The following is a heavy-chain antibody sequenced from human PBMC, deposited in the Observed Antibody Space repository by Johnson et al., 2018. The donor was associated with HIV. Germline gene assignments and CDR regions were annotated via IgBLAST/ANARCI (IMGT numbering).Heavy chain of an antibody. D-gene: IGHD6-19*01. CDR1: GFTFSNYA. J-gene: IGHJ3*01. CDR3: ATFGYTSGWIVTDDAFDV. CDR2: LPYDGSNK. V-gene: IGHV3-30-3*01. Sequence: QVLLVESGGGVVQPGRSLRLSCAASGFTFSNYAMHWVRQAPGKGLEWVAILPYDGSNKYYAESLKGRISISRDNSMNTLYLQMNSLRAEDTAVYYCATFGYTSGWIVTDDAFDVWGHGTLVTVSS.